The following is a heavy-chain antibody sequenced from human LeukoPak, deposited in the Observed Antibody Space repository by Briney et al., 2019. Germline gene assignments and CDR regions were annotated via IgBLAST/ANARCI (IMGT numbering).Heavy chain of an antibody. V-gene: IGHV4-30-2*01. CDR3: ARDGAGYVDY. D-gene: IGHD6-13*01. CDR2: IYHSGST. J-gene: IGHJ4*02. CDR1: GGSISSGGFS. Sequence: PSETLSLTCVVSGGSISSGGFSWSWIRQPPGKGLEWIGYIYHSGSTYYNPSLKSRVTISIDRSKNQFSLKLNSVTAADTAVYYCARDGAGYVDYWGQGTLVTVSS.